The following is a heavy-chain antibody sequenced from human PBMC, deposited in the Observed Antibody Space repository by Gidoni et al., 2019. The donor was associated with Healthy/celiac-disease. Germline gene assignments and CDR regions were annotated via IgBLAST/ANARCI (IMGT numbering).Heavy chain of an antibody. CDR3: ARGGNYGDYYFDY. CDR1: GFPFSSYS. V-gene: IGHV3-21*01. CDR2: ISSSSSYI. D-gene: IGHD4-17*01. J-gene: IGHJ4*02. Sequence: EVQLVESGGCLVKPGGSLRLSCAASGFPFSSYSRNWFRQAPGKGLGWVSSISSSSSYIYYADSVKGRFTISRDNAKNSLYLQMNSLRAEDTAVYYCARGGNYGDYYFDYWGQGTLVTVSS.